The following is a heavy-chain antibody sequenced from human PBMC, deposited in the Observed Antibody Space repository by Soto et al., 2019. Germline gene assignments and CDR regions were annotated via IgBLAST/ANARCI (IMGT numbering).Heavy chain of an antibody. V-gene: IGHV1-69*08. CDR1: GGTFSNDI. CDR2: IIPLLDIA. J-gene: IGHJ4*02. CDR3: ARDSPIGSTFSGYDAIDY. D-gene: IGHD5-12*01. Sequence: QVQLVQSGAEVKKPGSSVKVSCKTSGGTFSNDIITWVRQAPGQGLEWMGRIIPLLDIANYAQKFQGRVNITAEKSPGQAYMELNSLRSEDTAVYYCARDSPIGSTFSGYDAIDYWGQGTLVTVSS.